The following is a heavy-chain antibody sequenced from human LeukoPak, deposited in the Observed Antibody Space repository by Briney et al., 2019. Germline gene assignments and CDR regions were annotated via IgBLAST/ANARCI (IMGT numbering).Heavy chain of an antibody. CDR2: IYYSGST. Sequence: ETSETLTLTCAVSGDSISSGGYSWSWIRQPPGKGLEWIGYIYYSGSTYYNPSLKSRVTITVDTSKNQFSLKLSSVTAADTAVYSCARVDRYEFYFDYWGQGTLVTVSS. D-gene: IGHD1-1*01. CDR1: GDSISSGGYS. V-gene: IGHV4-30-4*07. CDR3: ARVDRYEFYFDY. J-gene: IGHJ4*02.